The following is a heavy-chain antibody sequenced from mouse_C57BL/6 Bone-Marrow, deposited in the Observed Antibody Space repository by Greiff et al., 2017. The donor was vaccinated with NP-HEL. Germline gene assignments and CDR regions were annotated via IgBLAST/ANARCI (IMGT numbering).Heavy chain of an antibody. CDR2: SRNKANDYTT. D-gene: IGHD2-1*01. CDR3: ARDGNYGNSNYAMDY. J-gene: IGHJ4*01. CDR1: GFTFSDFY. Sequence: EVQGVESGGGLVQSGRSLRLSCATSGFTFSDFYMEWVRQAPGKGLEWIAASRNKANDYTTEYSASVKGRFIVSRDTSQSILYLQMNALRAEDTAIYCCARDGNYGNSNYAMDYWGQGTSVTVSS. V-gene: IGHV7-1*01.